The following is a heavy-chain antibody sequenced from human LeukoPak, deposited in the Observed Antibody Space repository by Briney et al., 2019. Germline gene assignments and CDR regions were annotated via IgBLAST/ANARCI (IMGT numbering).Heavy chain of an antibody. CDR1: GFTFSSYA. D-gene: IGHD4-23*01. V-gene: IGHV3-23*01. CDR2: ISGSGGST. Sequence: GGSLRLSCAASGFTFSSYAMSWVRQAPGKGLEWVSAISGSGGSTYYADSVKGRFTISRDNSKNTLYLQMNSLRAEDTAVYYCARGLHYGGNSGWGQGTLVTVSS. J-gene: IGHJ4*02. CDR3: ARGLHYGGNSG.